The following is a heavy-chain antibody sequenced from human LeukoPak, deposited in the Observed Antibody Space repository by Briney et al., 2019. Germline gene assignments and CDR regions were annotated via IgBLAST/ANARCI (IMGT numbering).Heavy chain of an antibody. CDR3: ARSSSSYDAFDI. J-gene: IGHJ3*02. D-gene: IGHD6-13*01. V-gene: IGHV1-8*01. Sequence: GASVKVSCKASGYTFTSYDINWVRQATGQGLEWMGWMNPNSGNTGYAQKFQGRVTMTRNTSISTAYMELSSLRSEDTAVYYCARSSSSYDAFDIWGQGTMVTVSS. CDR2: MNPNSGNT. CDR1: GYTFTSYD.